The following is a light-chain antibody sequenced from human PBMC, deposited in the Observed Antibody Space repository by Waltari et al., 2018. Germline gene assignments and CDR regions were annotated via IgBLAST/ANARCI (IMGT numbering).Light chain of an antibody. CDR1: QLGDKY. V-gene: IGLV3-1*01. CDR2: QDT. Sequence: SYELTQPPSVSVSPGQTASITCSGAQLGDKYASWYQQKPGQSPVLVIYQDTKRPSGIPERFSGSNSGNTATLTISGTQGMDEADYYCLAWDSSTAWVFGGGTKLTVL. J-gene: IGLJ3*02. CDR3: LAWDSSTAWV.